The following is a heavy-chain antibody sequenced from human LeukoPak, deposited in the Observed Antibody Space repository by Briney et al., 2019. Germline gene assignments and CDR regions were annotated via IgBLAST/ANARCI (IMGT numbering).Heavy chain of an antibody. CDR3: AKDQVYYDILTGYYRPSYYGMDV. CDR1: GFTVSSNY. CDR2: ISGSGGST. D-gene: IGHD3-9*01. Sequence: GGSLRLSCAASGFTVSSNYMSWVRQAPGKGLEWVSAISGSGGSTYYADSVKGRFTISRDNSKNTLYLQMNSLRAEDTAVYYCAKDQVYYDILTGYYRPSYYGMDVWAKGPRSPSP. V-gene: IGHV3-23*01. J-gene: IGHJ6*02.